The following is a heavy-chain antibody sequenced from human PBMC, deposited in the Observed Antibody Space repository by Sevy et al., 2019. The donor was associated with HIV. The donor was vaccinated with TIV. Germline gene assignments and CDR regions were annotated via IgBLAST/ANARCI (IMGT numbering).Heavy chain of an antibody. CDR1: GFTFRNYV. Sequence: GESLKISCAASGFTFRNYVMNWVRQPPGKGLEWVSVISDGGGTIYYADSVKGRFTISRDDSKSTLYLQMNSLRVEDTAVYFCAKRVAGALAALDIWGQGTMVTVSS. D-gene: IGHD3-10*01. CDR3: AKRVAGALAALDI. CDR2: ISDGGGTI. V-gene: IGHV3-23*01. J-gene: IGHJ3*02.